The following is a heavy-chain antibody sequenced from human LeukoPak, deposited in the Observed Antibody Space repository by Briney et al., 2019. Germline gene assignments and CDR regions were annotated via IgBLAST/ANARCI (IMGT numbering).Heavy chain of an antibody. Sequence: SQTLSLTCAISGDSVSSNSAAWNWIRQSPSRGLEWLGRTYYRSKWYNDHAVSVKSRITINPDTSKNQFSLQLNSVTPEDTAVYYCARDRRSSPPTGKHNWFDPWGQGTLVTVSS. J-gene: IGHJ5*02. CDR3: ARDRRSSPPTGKHNWFDP. D-gene: IGHD6-13*01. CDR1: GDSVSSNSAA. CDR2: TYYRSKWYN. V-gene: IGHV6-1*01.